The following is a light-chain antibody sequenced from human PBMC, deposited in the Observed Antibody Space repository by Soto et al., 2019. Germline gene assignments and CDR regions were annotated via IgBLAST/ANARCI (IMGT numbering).Light chain of an antibody. J-gene: IGLJ1*01. Sequence: QSALTQPRSVSGSPGQSVTISCTGTSSDFGGYNYVSWYQHHPGKAPKLMIYDVSERPSGVPDRFPGSKSGNTASLTISGLQAEDEADYYCCSYAGTFYVFGTGTKVTAL. CDR3: CSYAGTFYV. V-gene: IGLV2-11*01. CDR2: DVS. CDR1: SSDFGGYNY.